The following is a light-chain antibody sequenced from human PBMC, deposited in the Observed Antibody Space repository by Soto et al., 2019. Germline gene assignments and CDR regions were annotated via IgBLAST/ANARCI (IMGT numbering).Light chain of an antibody. CDR1: QNVNNN. V-gene: IGKV3-15*01. Sequence: EIVMTQSPATLSVSPGERATLSCRASQNVNNNLAWYQQKPGQAPRLLIYGASTRATGIPARFSGRGSGTEFSLTISSLQSEDFAVYYCQQYKNWPPITFGQGTRLEIK. J-gene: IGKJ5*01. CDR3: QQYKNWPPIT. CDR2: GAS.